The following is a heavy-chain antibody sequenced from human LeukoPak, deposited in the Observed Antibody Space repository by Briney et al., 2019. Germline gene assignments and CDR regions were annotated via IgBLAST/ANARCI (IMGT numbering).Heavy chain of an antibody. CDR2: IIPIFGTA. J-gene: IGHJ5*02. CDR3: ARVQGYNWNDLSSGNWFDP. D-gene: IGHD1-20*01. V-gene: IGHV1-69*13. Sequence: SVKVSCKASGGTFSSYAISWVRQAPGQGLEWMGGIIPIFGTANYAQKFQGRVTITADEPTSTAYMELSSLRSEDTAVYYCARVQGYNWNDLSSGNWFDPWGQGTLVTVSS. CDR1: GGTFSSYA.